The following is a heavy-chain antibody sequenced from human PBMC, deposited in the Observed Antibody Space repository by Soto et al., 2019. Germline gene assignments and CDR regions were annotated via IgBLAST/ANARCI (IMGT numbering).Heavy chain of an antibody. CDR2: INHSGSS. V-gene: IGHV4-34*01. CDR1: GGSFSGFY. CDR3: ARMAGPWYFDI. Sequence: PSETLSLTCAVHGGSFSGFYWTWIRQPPGKGLEWIGEINHSGSSNYNPPLKSRVTMSLDTSRNQFSLSLNSVTAADTAVYYCARMAGPWYFDIWGRGTLATVSS. J-gene: IGHJ2*01.